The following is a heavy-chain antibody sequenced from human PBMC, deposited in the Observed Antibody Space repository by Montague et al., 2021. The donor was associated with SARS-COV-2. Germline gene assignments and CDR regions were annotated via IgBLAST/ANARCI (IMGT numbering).Heavy chain of an antibody. J-gene: IGHJ6*02. V-gene: IGHV4-34*01. Sequence: SETLSLTCAVYGGSLSGYYWSWIRQPPGEGLEWIAEISYSGSTSYNPSLKSRVTISVDTSKNQFSLKLSSATAADTAVYYCARVPYRLLFVPRYYGMDVWGQGTTVTASS. CDR2: ISYSGST. D-gene: IGHD2-2*01. CDR3: ARVPYRLLFVPRYYGMDV. CDR1: GGSLSGYY.